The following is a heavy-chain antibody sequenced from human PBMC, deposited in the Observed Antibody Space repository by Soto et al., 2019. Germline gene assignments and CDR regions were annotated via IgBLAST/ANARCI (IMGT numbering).Heavy chain of an antibody. CDR2: IYYSGST. CDR1: GGSISSYY. V-gene: IGHV4-59*01. D-gene: IGHD5-18*01. Sequence: PSETLSLTCTVSGGSISSYYWSWIRQPPGKGLEWIGYIYYSGSTNYNPSLKSRVTISVDTSKNQFSLKLSSVTAADTAVYYCASLDTAMDFDYWGQGTLVTVSS. CDR3: ASLDTAMDFDY. J-gene: IGHJ4*02.